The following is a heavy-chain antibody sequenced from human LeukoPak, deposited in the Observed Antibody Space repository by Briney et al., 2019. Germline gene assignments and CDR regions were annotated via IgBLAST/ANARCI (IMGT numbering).Heavy chain of an antibody. V-gene: IGHV3-7*03. CDR1: GFPFNAYW. CDR3: ARSLPYGTTWYGRSDF. J-gene: IGHJ4*02. D-gene: IGHD6-13*01. Sequence: PGGSLRLSCAASGFPFNAYWMTWLRQAPGKGLEWVANIRQDGDTKYYVDSVKGRFTISRDNAMNSLYLQMNSLRAEDTAIYYCARSLPYGTTWYGRSDFWGQGNLVTVSS. CDR2: IRQDGDTK.